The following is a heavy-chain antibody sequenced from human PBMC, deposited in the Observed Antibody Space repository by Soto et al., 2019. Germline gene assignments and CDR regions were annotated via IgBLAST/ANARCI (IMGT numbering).Heavy chain of an antibody. Sequence: PGESLKISCKGSGYSFTSYWIGWVRQMPGKGLEWMGIIYPGDSDTRYSPSFQGQVTISADKSISTAYLQWSSLKASDTAMYYCARKSPIAAAGGGVDYWGQGTLVTVSS. J-gene: IGHJ4*02. CDR1: GYSFTSYW. CDR2: IYPGDSDT. CDR3: ARKSPIAAAGGGVDY. D-gene: IGHD6-13*01. V-gene: IGHV5-51*01.